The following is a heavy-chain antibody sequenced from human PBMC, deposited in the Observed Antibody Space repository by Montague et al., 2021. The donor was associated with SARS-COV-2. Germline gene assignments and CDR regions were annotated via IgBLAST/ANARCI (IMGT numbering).Heavy chain of an antibody. CDR2: IYYSGST. V-gene: IGHV4-59*08. Sequence: SETLSLTCTVSGGSISSYYWSWIRQPPGKGLEWIGYIYYSGSTNYNPSLKSRVTISVDTSKNQFSLKLSSVTAADTAVYYCARQYYESSGEDAFDIWGRGTMVTVSS. CDR1: GGSISSYY. D-gene: IGHD3-22*01. CDR3: ARQYYESSGEDAFDI. J-gene: IGHJ3*02.